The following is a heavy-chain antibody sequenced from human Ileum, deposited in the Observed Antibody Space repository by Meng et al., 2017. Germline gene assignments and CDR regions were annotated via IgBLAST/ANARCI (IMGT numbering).Heavy chain of an antibody. CDR1: GGSFSSYY. V-gene: IGHV4-59*01. Sequence: GSLRLSCTVSGGSFSSYYWSWLRQSPGKGLEWIAYVYYSGARHYSPSLKSRVTISLDTSKNQVSLRLTSVTAADTAVYYCATNNGRDVYSFDYWGQGKVVNGAS. CDR2: VYYSGAR. CDR3: ATNNGRDVYSFDY. J-gene: IGHJ4*02. D-gene: IGHD1/OR15-1a*01.